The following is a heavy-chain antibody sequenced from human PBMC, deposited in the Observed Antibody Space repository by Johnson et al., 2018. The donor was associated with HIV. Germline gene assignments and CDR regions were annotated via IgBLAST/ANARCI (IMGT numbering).Heavy chain of an antibody. CDR2: ISSSGSTI. D-gene: IGHD1-26*01. CDR1: GFTFSDYY. J-gene: IGHJ3*02. Sequence: QVQLVESGGGLVQPGGSLRLSCVGSGFTFSDYYMNWIRQAPGKGLEWVSYISSSGSTIYYADSVKGRFTISRDNAKNSLYLQMNSLRAEDTAVYYCARSIVGAIVDAFDMWGQATMVTVSS. V-gene: IGHV3-11*04. CDR3: ARSIVGAIVDAFDM.